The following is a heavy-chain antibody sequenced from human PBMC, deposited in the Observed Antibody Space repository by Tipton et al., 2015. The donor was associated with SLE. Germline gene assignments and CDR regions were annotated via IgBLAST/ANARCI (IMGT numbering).Heavy chain of an antibody. CDR3: VRITVTVNDY. Sequence: SLRLSCVASGFTFCNYWMTWVRQAPGKGLEWVANIKQDGSLKYYVDSVKGRFTISRDNAKNSLYVQMNSLRDEDTAVYYCVRITVTVNDYWGQGTLVTVSS. V-gene: IGHV3-7*01. J-gene: IGHJ4*02. CDR1: GFTFCNYW. CDR2: IKQDGSLK. D-gene: IGHD4-17*01.